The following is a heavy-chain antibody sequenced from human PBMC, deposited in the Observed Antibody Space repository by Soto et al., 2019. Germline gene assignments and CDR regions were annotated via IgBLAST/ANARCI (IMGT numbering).Heavy chain of an antibody. D-gene: IGHD1-26*01. V-gene: IGHV1-3*01. CDR1: GYTFTNYA. CDR2: INAGNGNT. Sequence: QVQLVQSGAEVKKPGASVKVSCKASGYTFTNYAMHWMRQAPGQRLEWMGWINAGNGNTKYSQKCQGRVTITRDTSASTAYRELSSLRSEDTAVYYCARGGSLYWYFDLWGRGTLVTVSS. CDR3: ARGGSLYWYFDL. J-gene: IGHJ2*01.